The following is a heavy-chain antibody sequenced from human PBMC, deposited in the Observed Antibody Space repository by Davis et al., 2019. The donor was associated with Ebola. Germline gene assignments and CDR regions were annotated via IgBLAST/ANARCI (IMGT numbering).Heavy chain of an antibody. CDR2: MYSGGTT. Sequence: PRGSLRLSCAASGFSVSTKYMNWVRQAPGKGLQWVSIMYSGGTTYYADSVKGRFTISRDSSKNTVYLQMNNLRAEDTAVYYCARGDFYYGVDVWGQGTTVTVSS. J-gene: IGHJ6*02. V-gene: IGHV3-53*01. CDR1: GFSVSTKY. CDR3: ARGDFYYGVDV.